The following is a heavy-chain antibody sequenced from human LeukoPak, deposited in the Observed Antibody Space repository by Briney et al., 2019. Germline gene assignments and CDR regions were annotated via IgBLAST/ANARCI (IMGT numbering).Heavy chain of an antibody. CDR2: IYYSGST. J-gene: IGHJ4*02. Sequence: SETLSLTCTVSGGSISSSSYYWGWIRQPPGKGLEWIGSIYYSGSTYYNPSLKSRVTISVDTSKNQFSLKLSSVTAADSAVYYCARHSAVTTFALHYWGQGTLVTVSA. CDR3: ARHSAVTTFALHY. D-gene: IGHD4-11*01. CDR1: GGSISSSSYY. V-gene: IGHV4-39*01.